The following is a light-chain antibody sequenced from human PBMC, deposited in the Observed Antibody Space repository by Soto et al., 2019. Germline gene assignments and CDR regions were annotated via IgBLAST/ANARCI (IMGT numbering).Light chain of an antibody. Sequence: EIVLTQSPGTLSLSPGERATLSCRASQSVNSRLAWYQHKPGQAPRLLISGASSRATGIPDRFSGSGFGTDFTLTISRLEPEDFALYYCQHYAGGSRITFGQGTRLEIK. CDR2: GAS. CDR3: QHYAGGSRIT. V-gene: IGKV3-20*01. J-gene: IGKJ5*01. CDR1: QSVNSR.